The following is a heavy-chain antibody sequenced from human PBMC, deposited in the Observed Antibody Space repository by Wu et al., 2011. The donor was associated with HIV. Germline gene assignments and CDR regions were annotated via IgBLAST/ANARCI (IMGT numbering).Heavy chain of an antibody. Sequence: QVQLVQSGAEVKKPGASVKVSCKTSGYTFTDYSYIQWVRQAPGQRLEWMGWINPNSGGTNYAEKFQGRVTMTRDTSITTAYMELSRLRSDDTAMYYCARNYYDHTGRSLELDYVGHGTLTHRLL. V-gene: IGHV1-2*02. J-gene: IGHJ4*01. CDR3: ARNYYDHTGRSLELDY. CDR2: INPNSGGT. CDR1: GYTFTDYSY. D-gene: IGHD3-22*01.